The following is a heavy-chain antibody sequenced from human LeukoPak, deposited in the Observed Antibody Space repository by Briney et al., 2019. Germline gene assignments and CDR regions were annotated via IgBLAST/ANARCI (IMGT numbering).Heavy chain of an antibody. CDR2: IAPDDSDT. CDR1: GYRFTSYW. Sequence: GESLKISCKGSGYRFTSYWIGWVRQMPGKGLEWMGIIAPDDSDTRYSPSFQGQVTISADKSISTAYLQWSSLKASDTAMYYCARRPFGRAFDIWGQGTMVTVSS. D-gene: IGHD3/OR15-3a*01. J-gene: IGHJ3*02. V-gene: IGHV5-51*01. CDR3: ARRPFGRAFDI.